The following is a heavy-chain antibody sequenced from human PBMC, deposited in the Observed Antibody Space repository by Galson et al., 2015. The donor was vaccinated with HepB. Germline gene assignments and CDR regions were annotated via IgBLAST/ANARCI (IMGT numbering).Heavy chain of an antibody. CDR1: GYSFNTNW. D-gene: IGHD2-2*02. CDR3: ATPRYSHYGMAV. V-gene: IGHV5-51*01. J-gene: IGHJ6*02. CDR2: IFPADSDT. Sequence: QSGAEVKKPGESLKISCKGSGYSFNTNWIVWVRQMPGKGLEWMGNIFPADSDTRYSPSFQGQVTISVDKSISTAYLQWSGLRASDSAMYFCATPRYSHYGMAVWGQGTTVTVSS.